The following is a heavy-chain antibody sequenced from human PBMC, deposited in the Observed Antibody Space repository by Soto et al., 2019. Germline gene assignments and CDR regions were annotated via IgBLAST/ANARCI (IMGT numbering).Heavy chain of an antibody. CDR3: VGVDGYSYGYSFDY. D-gene: IGHD5-18*01. Sequence: SETLSLTCTVSGGTIRSGDYYWTWIRQPPGKGLEWIGYVYYTGSTNYNPSLKSRVTVSVDTSKNQFSLKLSSVTAADTAVYYCVGVDGYSYGYSFDYWGHGTLVTVSS. V-gene: IGHV4-30-4*01. CDR2: VYYTGST. CDR1: GGTIRSGDYY. J-gene: IGHJ4*01.